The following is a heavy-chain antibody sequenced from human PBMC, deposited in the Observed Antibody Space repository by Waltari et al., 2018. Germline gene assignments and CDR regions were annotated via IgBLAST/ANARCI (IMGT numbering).Heavy chain of an antibody. CDR3: ARVVGDRWELPGCLDY. CDR2: ISSSGSTI. Sequence: AASGFTFSDYYMSCNRQAPGKGLEWVSYISSSGSTIYYADSVKGRFTISRDNAKNSLYLQMNSLRAEDTAVYYCARVVGDRWELPGCLDYWGQGTLVTVSS. D-gene: IGHD1-26*01. CDR1: GFTFSDYY. V-gene: IGHV3-11*01. J-gene: IGHJ4*02.